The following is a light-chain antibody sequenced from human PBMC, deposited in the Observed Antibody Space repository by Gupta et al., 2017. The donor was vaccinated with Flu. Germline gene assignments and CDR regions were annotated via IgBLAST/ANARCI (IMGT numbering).Light chain of an antibody. Sequence: PSTLSASVGDRITITCRASQSINTWLAWYQQKPGSVPKLLIYKGSTLQDGVPSRFSASGFGTEFTLTINILQPDDFATYYCQEYSTYVLTFGGGTKVEI. J-gene: IGKJ4*01. CDR1: QSINTW. CDR3: QEYSTYVLT. V-gene: IGKV1-5*03. CDR2: KGS.